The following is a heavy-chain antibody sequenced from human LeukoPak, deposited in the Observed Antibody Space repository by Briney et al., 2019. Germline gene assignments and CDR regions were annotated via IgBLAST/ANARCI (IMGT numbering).Heavy chain of an antibody. CDR1: GYTFTGYY. Sequence: ASVKVSCKAFGYTFTGYYMHWVRQAPGQGLEWMGWINPNSGGTNYAQKFQGRVTMTRDTSISTAHMELSRLRSDDTAVYYCARAIAPSWFDPWGQGTLVTVSS. CDR3: ARAIAPSWFDP. CDR2: INPNSGGT. J-gene: IGHJ5*02. V-gene: IGHV1-2*02.